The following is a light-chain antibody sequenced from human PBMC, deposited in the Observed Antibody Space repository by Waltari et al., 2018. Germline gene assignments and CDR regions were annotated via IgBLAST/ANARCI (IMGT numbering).Light chain of an antibody. CDR2: AAS. J-gene: IGKJ4*01. CDR1: HAISNY. CDR3: QHYYNYPIT. V-gene: IGKV1-8*01. Sequence: AIRMTQSPSSFSASTGDTITMPCRASHAISNYLVWYQQKPGRAPKLLIYAASTLQDGVPSRFSGSGSGTDFTLTISYLQSEDFATYYCQHYYNYPITFGGGTKVEIK.